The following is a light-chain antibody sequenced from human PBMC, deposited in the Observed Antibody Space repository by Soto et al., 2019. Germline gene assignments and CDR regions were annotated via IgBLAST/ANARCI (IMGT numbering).Light chain of an antibody. J-gene: IGLJ2*01. CDR1: NSDVGGYNL. CDR2: EVS. V-gene: IGLV2-23*02. CDR3: CSYAGSSTLI. Sequence: QSALTQPASVSGSPGQSITISCTGTNSDVGGYNLVSWYQQHPGKAPKLMIYEVSKRPSAVSNRFSGSKSGNTASLTISGLQAEDEADYYCCSYAGSSTLIFGGGTKLTVL.